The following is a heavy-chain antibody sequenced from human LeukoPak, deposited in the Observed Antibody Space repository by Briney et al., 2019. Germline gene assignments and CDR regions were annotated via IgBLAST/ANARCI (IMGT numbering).Heavy chain of an antibody. D-gene: IGHD6-19*01. J-gene: IGHJ4*02. Sequence: GGSLRLSCAASGFTFNTYAIHWVRQAPGKGLDWVAVISYDGIKKYYADSVKGRFTISRDNSKNILYLEMNSLRAEDTAVYYCVREENMEPVAGSFDYWGQGTLVSVSS. CDR3: VREENMEPVAGSFDY. CDR2: ISYDGIKK. CDR1: GFTFNTYA. V-gene: IGHV3-30*04.